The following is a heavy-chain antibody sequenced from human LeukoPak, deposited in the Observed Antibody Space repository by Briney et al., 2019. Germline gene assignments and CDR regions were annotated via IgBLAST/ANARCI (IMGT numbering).Heavy chain of an antibody. CDR3: ARTHSNYYDSSGSHNLAIDY. V-gene: IGHV1-18*01. J-gene: IGHJ4*02. CDR1: GYTFTSYG. D-gene: IGHD3-22*01. Sequence: GASVKVSYKASGYTFTSYGISWVRQAPGQGLEWMGWISAYNGNTNYAQKLQGRVTMTTDTSTSTAYMELRSLRSDDTAVYYCARTHSNYYDSSGSHNLAIDYWGQGTLVTVSS. CDR2: ISAYNGNT.